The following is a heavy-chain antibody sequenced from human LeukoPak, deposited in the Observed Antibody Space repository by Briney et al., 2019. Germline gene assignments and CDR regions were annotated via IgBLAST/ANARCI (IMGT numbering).Heavy chain of an antibody. Sequence: PGGSLTLSCATSGFTFSDYYMIWIRQAPGGGLEWVSYIPTSGSTVYYADSVKGRFTSSRDRAKKSVFLQMNSLRAEDTAVYYCARSVVAATETFDYWGQGTLVTVSS. CDR1: GFTFSDYY. J-gene: IGHJ4*02. CDR3: ARSVVAATETFDY. CDR2: IPTSGSTV. D-gene: IGHD2-15*01. V-gene: IGHV3-11*04.